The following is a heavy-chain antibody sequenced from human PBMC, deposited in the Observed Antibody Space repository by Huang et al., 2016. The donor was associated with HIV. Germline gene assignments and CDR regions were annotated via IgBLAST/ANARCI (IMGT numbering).Heavy chain of an antibody. V-gene: IGHV1-8*01. J-gene: IGHJ4*02. CDR1: GYSFASYD. D-gene: IGHD6-6*01. CDR2: MNPNSGHT. CDR3: VRGWYIAALPYFDY. Sequence: QVQLVQSGAEVRKPGASVKVSCEASGYSFASYDINWVRQATGQGLEGMGWMNPNSGHTGYAQKFQGRVTMTRNTSRSTAYMELSSLRSDDTAKYFCVRGWYIAALPYFDYWGQGTLVTVSS.